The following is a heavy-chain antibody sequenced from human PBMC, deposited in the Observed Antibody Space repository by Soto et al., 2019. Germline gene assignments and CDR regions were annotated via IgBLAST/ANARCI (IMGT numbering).Heavy chain of an antibody. CDR3: AKDGEGWVGYYYGMDV. J-gene: IGHJ6*01. V-gene: IGHV3-30*18. Sequence: QVQLVESGGGVVQPGRSLRLSCAASGFTFSSYGMHWVRQAPGKGLEWVAVISYDGSNKYYADSVKGRFTISRDNSKNTLYLQMNSLRAEDTAVYYCAKDGEGWVGYYYGMDVWGEGTTVTVSS. CDR2: ISYDGSNK. CDR1: GFTFSSYG.